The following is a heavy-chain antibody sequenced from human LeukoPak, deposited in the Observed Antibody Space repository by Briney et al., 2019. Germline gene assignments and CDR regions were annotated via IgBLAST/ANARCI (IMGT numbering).Heavy chain of an antibody. J-gene: IGHJ4*02. CDR1: GFTFSSYA. D-gene: IGHD5-12*01. CDR3: AKDRRLPWDYFDS. CDR2: IDGSGDST. V-gene: IGHV3-23*01. Sequence: GGSLRLSCTASGFTFSSYAMSWFRQAPGRGLEWVSAIDGSGDSTYYADSVKGRFTISRDNSRNTLYLQMNSLRAEDTAIYYCAKDRRLPWDYFDSWGQGTLVTVSS.